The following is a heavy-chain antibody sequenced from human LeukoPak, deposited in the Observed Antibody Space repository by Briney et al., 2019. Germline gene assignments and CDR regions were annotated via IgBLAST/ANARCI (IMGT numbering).Heavy chain of an antibody. Sequence: GVSLRLSCATSGITFSSNWMHWVRQAPGKGLVWVSRINSDGSSTIYADSVKGRFTISRDNAKNTLYLQMNSLRAEDTAVYYCSTQRGGSPGDYWGQGALVTVSS. CDR1: GITFSSNW. CDR3: STQRGGSPGDY. V-gene: IGHV3-74*01. D-gene: IGHD6-25*01. J-gene: IGHJ4*02. CDR2: INSDGSST.